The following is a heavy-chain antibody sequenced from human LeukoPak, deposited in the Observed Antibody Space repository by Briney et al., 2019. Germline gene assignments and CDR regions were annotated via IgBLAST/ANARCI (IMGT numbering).Heavy chain of an antibody. J-gene: IGHJ3*02. CDR1: GYSFTSYW. Sequence: GESLKISCKGSGYSFTSYWIGWVRQAPGKGLVWVSRINSDGSSTSYADSVKGRFTISRDNAKNTLYLQMNSLRAEDTAVYYCARELGYCSSTSCYQYAFDIWGQGTMVTVSS. V-gene: IGHV3-74*01. CDR2: INSDGSST. D-gene: IGHD2-2*01. CDR3: ARELGYCSSTSCYQYAFDI.